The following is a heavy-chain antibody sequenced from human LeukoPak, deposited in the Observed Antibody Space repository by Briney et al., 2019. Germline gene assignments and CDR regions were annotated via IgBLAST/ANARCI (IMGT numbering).Heavy chain of an antibody. CDR1: GFTFSSYA. CDR3: ARGRGPPYQLLFSYYYYMDV. CDR2: ISGSGGST. Sequence: PGGSLRLSCAASGFTFSSYAMSWVRQAPGKGLEWVSAISGSGGSTYYADSVKGRFAISRDNSKNTLYLQMNSLRAEDTAVYYCARGRGPPYQLLFSYYYYMDVWGKGTTVTVSS. V-gene: IGHV3-23*01. D-gene: IGHD2-2*01. J-gene: IGHJ6*03.